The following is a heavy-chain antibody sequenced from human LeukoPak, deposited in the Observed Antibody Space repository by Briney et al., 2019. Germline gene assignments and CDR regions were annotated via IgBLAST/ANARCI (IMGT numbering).Heavy chain of an antibody. V-gene: IGHV4-39*02. D-gene: IGHD4-23*01. CDR2: IYYSGST. CDR3: ARDYGGNFGGDAFDI. Sequence: KPSETLSLTCTVSGGSISSSSYYWGWIRQPPGKGLEWIGSIYYSGSTYYNPSLKSRVTTSVDTSKNQFSLKLSSVTAADTAVYYCARDYGGNFGGDAFDIWGQGTMVTVSS. CDR1: GGSISSSSYY. J-gene: IGHJ3*02.